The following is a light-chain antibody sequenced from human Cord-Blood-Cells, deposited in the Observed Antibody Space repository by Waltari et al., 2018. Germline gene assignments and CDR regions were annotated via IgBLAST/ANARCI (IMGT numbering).Light chain of an antibody. J-gene: IGLJ2*01. V-gene: IGLV2-8*01. CDR1: ISDVGGYNY. CDR2: EVS. CDR3: SAYAGSNNVV. Sequence: QSALTQPPSASGSPGQSVTISCTGTISDVGGYNYVSWYQQHPGKAPKLMIYEVSKRPPGVPDRFSGSKSGNTASVTVSGLQAEYEADYYCSAYAGSNNVVFGGVTKLTVL.